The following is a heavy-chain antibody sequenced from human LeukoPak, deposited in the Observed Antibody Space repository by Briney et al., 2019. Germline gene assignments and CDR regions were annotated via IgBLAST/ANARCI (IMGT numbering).Heavy chain of an antibody. D-gene: IGHD6-19*01. CDR2: IYYSGST. V-gene: IGHV4-59*08. CDR3: ARHPSVAGTKGGFDH. CDR1: GDSISNYY. Sequence: SETLSLTCTVYGDSISNYYWSWIRQSPGKGLEWIGYIYYSGSTNYNPSLKSRVTISVDTSKNQFSLKLSSVTAADTAVYYCARHPSVAGTKGGFDHWGQGTLVTVSS. J-gene: IGHJ4*02.